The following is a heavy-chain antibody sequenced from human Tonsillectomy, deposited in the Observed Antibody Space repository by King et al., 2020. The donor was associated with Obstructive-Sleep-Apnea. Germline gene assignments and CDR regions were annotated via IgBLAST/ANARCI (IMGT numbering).Heavy chain of an antibody. CDR1: GGSISSPSYY. CDR3: ARDAGVCSGGSCYSGWFDP. Sequence: QVQLQESGPGLVKPSETLSLTCTVSGGSISSPSYYCGWIRQPPGKGWGWIGSIDFIGNTYYNPSLKSLGTISVATSKNQFSLGLTSVTAADTAVYYCARDAGVCSGGSCYSGWFDPWGQGTLVTVSS. D-gene: IGHD2-15*01. J-gene: IGHJ5*02. V-gene: IGHV4-39*07. CDR2: IDFIGNT.